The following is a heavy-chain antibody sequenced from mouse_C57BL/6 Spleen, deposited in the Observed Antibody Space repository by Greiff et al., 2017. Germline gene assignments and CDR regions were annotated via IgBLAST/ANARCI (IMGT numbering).Heavy chain of an antibody. CDR1: GFTFTDYY. J-gene: IGHJ2*01. CDR2: IRNKANGYTT. V-gene: IGHV7-3*01. CDR3: ARYAPSIYDGDYAGVFDY. Sequence: EVQRVESGGGLVQPGGSLSLSCAASGFTFTDYYMSWVRQPPGKALEWLGFIRNKANGYTTEYSASVKGRFTISRDNSQSILYLQMHALRAEDSAADYCARYAPSIYDGDYAGVFDYRGKGTTLAVAS. D-gene: IGHD2-3*01.